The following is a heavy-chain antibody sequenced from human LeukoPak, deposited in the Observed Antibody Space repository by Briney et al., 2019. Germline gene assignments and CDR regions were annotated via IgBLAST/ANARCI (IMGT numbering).Heavy chain of an antibody. CDR2: ISGSGGST. Sequence: GGSLRLSCAASGFTFSSYAMSWVRRAPGKGLEWVSAISGSGGSTYYADSVKGRFTISRDNSKNTLYLRMNSLRAEDTAVYYCAKIGSGHFDYWGQGTLVTVSS. J-gene: IGHJ4*02. CDR3: AKIGSGHFDY. V-gene: IGHV3-23*01. CDR1: GFTFSSYA. D-gene: IGHD2-15*01.